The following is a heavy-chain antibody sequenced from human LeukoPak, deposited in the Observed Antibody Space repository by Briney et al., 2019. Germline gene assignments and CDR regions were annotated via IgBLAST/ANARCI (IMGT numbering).Heavy chain of an antibody. Sequence: RASVKVSCKASGYTFTSYDINWVRLATGQGLEWMGWMNPNSGNTGYAQKFQGRVTMTRNTSISTAYMELSSLRSEDTAVYYCARTFYSYYYYYYMDVWGKGTTVTISS. CDR1: GYTFTSYD. CDR3: ARTFYSYYYYYYMDV. V-gene: IGHV1-8*01. D-gene: IGHD3-3*02. J-gene: IGHJ6*03. CDR2: MNPNSGNT.